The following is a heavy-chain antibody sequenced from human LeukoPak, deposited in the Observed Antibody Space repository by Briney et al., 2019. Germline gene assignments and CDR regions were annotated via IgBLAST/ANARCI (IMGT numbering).Heavy chain of an antibody. D-gene: IGHD4/OR15-4a*01. V-gene: IGHV3-21*01. CDR3: ARGGRGASFDY. Sequence: GGSLRLSCAASGFTFDDYGMSWVRQVPGKGLEWVSSISSSSSYIYYADSVKGRFTISRDNAKNSLYLQMNSLRAEDTAVYYCARGGRGASFDYWGQGTLVTVSS. CDR1: GFTFDDYG. CDR2: ISSSSSYI. J-gene: IGHJ4*02.